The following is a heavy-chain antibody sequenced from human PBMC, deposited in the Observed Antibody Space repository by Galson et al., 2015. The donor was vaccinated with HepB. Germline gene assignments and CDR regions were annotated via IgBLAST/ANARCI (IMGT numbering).Heavy chain of an antibody. CDR3: AGERNTGVWYYY. D-gene: IGHD6-19*01. J-gene: IGHJ4*02. CDR2: IDYSGST. V-gene: IGHV4-59*08. Sequence: SETLSLTCTVSGGSISSYYWGWIRQPPGKGLEWIGYIDYSGSTRYDPSLKSRVTISVDTSKNQISLNLRSVTAADTAIYYCAGERNTGVWYYYWGQGTLVSVSS. CDR1: GGSISSYY.